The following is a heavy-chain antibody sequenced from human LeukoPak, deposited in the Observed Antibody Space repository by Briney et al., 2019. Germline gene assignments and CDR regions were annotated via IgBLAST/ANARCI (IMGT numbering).Heavy chain of an antibody. D-gene: IGHD6-19*01. CDR3: AKPISGGLAVTADWFAP. J-gene: IGHJ5*01. CDR1: GFAFSFFA. Sequence: GGSLRLSGEASGFAFSFFAMSWLRQAPGKGLEWFSTINANSGTRSYAASVRGRFTISRDNSKNTLYLQLNTLRADDTAVYYCAKPISGGLAVTADWFAPWGQGTLVVVSS. CDR2: INANSGTR. V-gene: IGHV3-23*01.